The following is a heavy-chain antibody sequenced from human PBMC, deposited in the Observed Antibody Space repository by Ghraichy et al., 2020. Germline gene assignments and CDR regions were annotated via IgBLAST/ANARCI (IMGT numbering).Heavy chain of an antibody. Sequence: ASVKVSCKASGFTFTVYGFSWVRQAPGQGLEWMGWISAYNGNTKYAQKLQGRVTMTTDTSTSTAYMELRSLKSDDTAVYYCARDGTGTTFPDWLDPWGQGPLVPVPS. CDR1: GFTFTVYG. V-gene: IGHV1-18*01. J-gene: IGHJ5*02. D-gene: IGHD1-7*01. CDR3: ARDGTGTTFPDWLDP. CDR2: ISAYNGNT.